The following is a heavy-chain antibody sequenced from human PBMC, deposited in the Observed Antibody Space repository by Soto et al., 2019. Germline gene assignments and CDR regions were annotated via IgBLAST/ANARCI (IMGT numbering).Heavy chain of an antibody. CDR3: ARDFDSSGYYPGSFDP. V-gene: IGHV4-31*03. D-gene: IGHD3-22*01. CDR2: IYYSGST. CDR1: GGSISSGGYY. J-gene: IGHJ5*02. Sequence: SETLSLTCTVSGGSISSGGYYWSWIRQHPGKGLEWIGYIYYSGSTYYNPSLKSRVTISVDTSKNQFSLKLSSVTAADTAVYYCARDFDSSGYYPGSFDPWGQGTLVTVSS.